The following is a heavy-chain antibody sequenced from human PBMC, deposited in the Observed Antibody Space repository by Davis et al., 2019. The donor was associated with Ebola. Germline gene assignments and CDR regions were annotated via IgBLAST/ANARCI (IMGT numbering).Heavy chain of an antibody. J-gene: IGHJ3*02. CDR3: ARGRRYWSRDSCYPDAFDI. Sequence: ASVKVSCKASGYTFTRYYMHWVRQATGQGLEGMGIINPSTGSTSYAQKFQGRVTMTRDTSTSTVYMELSSLRTEDTAVYYCARGRRYWSRDSCYPDAFDIWGQGTMVTVSS. V-gene: IGHV1-46*01. D-gene: IGHD2-15*01. CDR2: INPSTGST. CDR1: GYTFTRYY.